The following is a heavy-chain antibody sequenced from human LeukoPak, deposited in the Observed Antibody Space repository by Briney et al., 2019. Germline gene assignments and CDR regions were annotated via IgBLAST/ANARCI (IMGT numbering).Heavy chain of an antibody. CDR1: GGSIRTYY. D-gene: IGHD2-15*01. CDR3: ARALTPGYCSGGACSYFDY. J-gene: IGHJ4*02. CDR2: IYYSGST. Sequence: SETLSLTCTVSGGSIRTYYWSWIRQPPGEGLEWIGSIYYSGSTNYNPSLKGRVTISLGTSKNQFSLKVSSVTAADTAVYYCARALTPGYCSGGACSYFDYWAREPWSPSPQ. V-gene: IGHV4-59*01.